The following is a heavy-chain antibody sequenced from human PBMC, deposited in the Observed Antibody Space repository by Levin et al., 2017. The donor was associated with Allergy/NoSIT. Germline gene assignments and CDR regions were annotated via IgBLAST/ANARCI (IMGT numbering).Heavy chain of an antibody. J-gene: IGHJ3*02. CDR2: VKSKSNGGTT. CDR3: STENYYENSGYPRDSDGFDI. CDR1: GFTFSNAW. D-gene: IGHD3-22*01. V-gene: IGHV3-15*05. Sequence: PGGSLRLSCAAYGFTFSNAWMNWIRQTPGKGLEWVGRVKSKSNGGTTDYAAPVKGRFTVSRDDSKNMLYLQMNSLRNEDTAVYYCSTENYYENSGYPRDSDGFDIWGQGTMVTVSS.